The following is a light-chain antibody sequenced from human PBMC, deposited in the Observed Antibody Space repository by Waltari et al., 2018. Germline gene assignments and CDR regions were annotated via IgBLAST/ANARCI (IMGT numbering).Light chain of an antibody. CDR3: ASYTSTNTVI. CDR1: SSDIGGYHY. J-gene: IGLJ2*01. V-gene: IGLV2-14*03. CDR2: DVA. Sequence: QSALTQPASVSASPGQSTTISCTGTSSDIGGYHYRHWYQQHPVKVHKLLIYDVARWPSGVSYRFSGSKSCNTASLTISVLQAEDEADYYCASYTSTNTVIFGGGTKVTVL.